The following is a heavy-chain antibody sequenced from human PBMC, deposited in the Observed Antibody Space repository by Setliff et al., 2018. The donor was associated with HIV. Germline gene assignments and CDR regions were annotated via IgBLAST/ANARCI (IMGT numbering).Heavy chain of an antibody. CDR1: GGTFRSYS. CDR2: IIPFIDAT. J-gene: IGHJ4*02. D-gene: IGHD3-16*01. V-gene: IGHV1-69*11. Sequence: VASVKVSCKASGGTFRSYSINWVRQAPGQGLEWMGTIIPFIDATHYAQSFQGSLTITADESSNTAYMELSSLRLHDTAVYYCAKAAVEMTTIAFGGPPGYWGQGTLVTVS. CDR3: AKAAVEMTTIAFGGPPGY.